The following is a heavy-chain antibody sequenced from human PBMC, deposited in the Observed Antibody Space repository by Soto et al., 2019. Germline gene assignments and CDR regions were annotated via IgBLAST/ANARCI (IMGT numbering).Heavy chain of an antibody. J-gene: IGHJ4*02. CDR2: IYWDDDK. V-gene: IGHV2-5*02. CDR3: AHRLSGYNWNGGYFDY. CDR1: GFSLTSRPLG. D-gene: IGHD1-1*01. Sequence: QITLKESGPTLVKPTQTLTLTCTFSGFSLTSRPLGVGWIRQPPVKALEWLVFIYWDDDKRYSPSLKSRLTITKDTSGNQVVLTVTNMDPMETATYYCAHRLSGYNWNGGYFDYWGQGALVTVSS.